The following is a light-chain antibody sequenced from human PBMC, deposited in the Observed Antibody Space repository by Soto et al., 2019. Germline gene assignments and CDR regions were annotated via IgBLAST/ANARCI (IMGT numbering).Light chain of an antibody. CDR2: KAS. CDR1: QSISTW. CDR3: KQSNSYPLT. Sequence: DIQMTQSPSTLSASVGDRVTITCRASQSISTWLAGYQQKPGNAPKLLIYKASSLEGGVLSRFSGSGSGIKFSITVSSLLPDDFAPYYCKQSNSYPLTFGGGTTVESK. V-gene: IGKV1-5*03. J-gene: IGKJ4*01.